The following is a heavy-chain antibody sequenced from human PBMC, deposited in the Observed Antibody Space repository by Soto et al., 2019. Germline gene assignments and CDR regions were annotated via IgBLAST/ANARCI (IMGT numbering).Heavy chain of an antibody. Sequence: PGGSLRLSCAASGFTFRNYGMHWVRQAPGKGLEWVAVIRYDGSNKYYADSVKGRFTISRDNSKNTLYLQMNSLRAEDTAVYYCARDYYDATIIYYFDYWGQGTMVTVYS. J-gene: IGHJ4*02. V-gene: IGHV3-30*02. CDR2: IRYDGSNK. CDR3: ARDYYDATIIYYFDY. CDR1: GFTFRNYG. D-gene: IGHD5-12*01.